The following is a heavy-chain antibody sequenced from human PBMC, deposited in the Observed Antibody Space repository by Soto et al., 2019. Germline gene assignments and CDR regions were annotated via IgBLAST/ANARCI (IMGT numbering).Heavy chain of an antibody. J-gene: IGHJ6*03. CDR2: INHSGST. D-gene: IGHD3-3*01. Sequence: SETLSLTCAVYGGSFSGYYWSWIRQPPGKGLEWIGEINHSGSTNYNPSLKSRVTISVDTSKNQFSLKLSSVTAADTAVYYCARAIVVVPAAHSYYDFWSGQYKGYYYMDVWGKGTTVTVSS. CDR1: GGSFSGYY. CDR3: ARAIVVVPAAHSYYDFWSGQYKGYYYMDV. V-gene: IGHV4-34*01.